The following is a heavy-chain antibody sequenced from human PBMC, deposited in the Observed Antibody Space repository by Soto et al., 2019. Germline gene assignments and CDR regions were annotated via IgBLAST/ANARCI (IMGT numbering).Heavy chain of an antibody. CDR2: ISGSGGST. D-gene: IGHD3-3*01. CDR3: AKAELRFLEWLLGDWFDP. Sequence: GGSMIPSCAAPGFTFSSYAMIWVRQAPGNGLEWVSAISGSGGSTYYADSVKGRFTISRDNSKNTLYLQMNSLRAEDTAVYYCAKAELRFLEWLLGDWFDPWGQGTLVTVSS. V-gene: IGHV3-23*01. CDR1: GFTFSSYA. J-gene: IGHJ5*02.